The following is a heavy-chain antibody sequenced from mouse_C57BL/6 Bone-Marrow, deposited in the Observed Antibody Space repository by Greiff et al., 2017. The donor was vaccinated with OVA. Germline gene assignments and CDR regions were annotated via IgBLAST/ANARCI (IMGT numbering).Heavy chain of an antibody. CDR3: ARNDYDGIDY. CDR1: GSIFISFS. V-gene: IGHV1-64*01. J-gene: IGHJ4*01. Sequence: VHLQQPGAALVNPGASVTSSCQASGSIFISFSLLWVTQRPGQGLEWFGTILPISGSTNYNAQFKSKSTLTVDKSSSTSYMQLSSLTSEDSAVYYCARNDYDGIDYWGQGTSVTVSS. CDR2: ILPISGST.